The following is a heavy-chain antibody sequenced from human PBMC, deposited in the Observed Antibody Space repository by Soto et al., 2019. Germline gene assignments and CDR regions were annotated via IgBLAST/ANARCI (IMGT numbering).Heavy chain of an antibody. CDR3: ARDRDGYNLGYFDY. Sequence: SSVKVSCKASGGTFSSYAISWVRHAPGQGLEWMGGIIPIFGTANYAQKFQGRVTITADESTSTAYMELSSLRSEDTAVYYCARDRDGYNLGYFDYWGQGTLVTVSS. V-gene: IGHV1-69*13. CDR2: IIPIFGTA. CDR1: GGTFSSYA. J-gene: IGHJ4*02. D-gene: IGHD5-12*01.